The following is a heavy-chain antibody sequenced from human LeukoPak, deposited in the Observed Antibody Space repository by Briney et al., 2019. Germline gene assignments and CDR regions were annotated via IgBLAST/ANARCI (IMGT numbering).Heavy chain of an antibody. CDR2: FDPEDGET. Sequence: ASVKVPCKVSGYTLTELSMHWVRQAPGKGLEWMGGFDPEDGETIYAQKFQGRVTMTEDTSTDTAYMELSSLRSEDTAVYYCATDSYDSSGSLDYWGQGTLVTVSS. D-gene: IGHD3-22*01. J-gene: IGHJ4*02. V-gene: IGHV1-24*01. CDR1: GYTLTELS. CDR3: ATDSYDSSGSLDY.